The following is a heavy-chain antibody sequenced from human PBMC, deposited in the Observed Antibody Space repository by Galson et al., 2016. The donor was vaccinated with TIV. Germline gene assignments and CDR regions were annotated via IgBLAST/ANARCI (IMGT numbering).Heavy chain of an antibody. CDR2: IWYDGSKK. V-gene: IGHV3-30*02. CDR1: GSTLSLYE. CDR3: AKDRGCGGDCPHYYGMDV. J-gene: IGHJ6*02. D-gene: IGHD2-21*02. Sequence: SLRLSCALSGSTLSLYEMNWVRQAPGKGLEWVALIWYDGSKKYYTDSVKGRFTISRDNSKNTLYLQMDSLRPEDTAMYYCAKDRGCGGDCPHYYGMDVWGPGTLVTVAS.